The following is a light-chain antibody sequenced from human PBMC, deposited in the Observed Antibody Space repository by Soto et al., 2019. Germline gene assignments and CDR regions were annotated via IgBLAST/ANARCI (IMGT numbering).Light chain of an antibody. CDR3: QQYDSYPHT. V-gene: IGKV1-5*03. CDR2: RAS. CDR1: QSINTW. Sequence: DIQMTQSPSTLSASVGDRVTITCRASQSINTWLAWYQQKPGKVPKLLIYRASILESGVPSTFSGSGSGTEFSLTISSLQPDDFATYYCQQYDSYPHTFGQGTKLEIK. J-gene: IGKJ2*01.